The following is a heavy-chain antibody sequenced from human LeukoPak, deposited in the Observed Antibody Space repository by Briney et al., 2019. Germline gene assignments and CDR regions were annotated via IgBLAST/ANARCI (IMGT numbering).Heavy chain of an antibody. CDR1: GFTFSSYG. J-gene: IGHJ4*02. CDR3: ARLVRRLQRLNIGRDSDYATGYYLDS. V-gene: IGHV3-23*01. D-gene: IGHD5-12*01. Sequence: PGGSLRLSCAASGFTFSSYGMSWVRQAPGKGLEWVSAISGSGGSTYYADSVKGRFTISRDNSKNTLYLQMNSLRVEDTAVYYCARLVRRLQRLNIGRDSDYATGYYLDSWGQGTLVTVYS. CDR2: ISGSGGST.